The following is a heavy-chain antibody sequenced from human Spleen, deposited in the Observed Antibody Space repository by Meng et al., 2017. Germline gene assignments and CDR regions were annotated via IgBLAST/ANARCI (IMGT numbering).Heavy chain of an antibody. Sequence: QVTLQEPGPGLVKPSGTLSLTCGVYGGSFSGYYWSWIRQPPGKGLEWIGYIYYSGITYYNPSLKSRVTISVDTSKNQFSLQLSSVTAADTAVYYCARDPSGTAHFDYWGQGTLVTVSS. J-gene: IGHJ4*02. CDR2: IYYSGIT. V-gene: IGHV4-34*09. CDR3: ARDPSGTAHFDY. CDR1: GGSFSGYY. D-gene: IGHD3-10*01.